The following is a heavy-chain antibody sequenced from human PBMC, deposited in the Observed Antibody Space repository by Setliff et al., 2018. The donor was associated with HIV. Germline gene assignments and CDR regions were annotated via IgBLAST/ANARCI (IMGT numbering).Heavy chain of an antibody. CDR1: GFVFGTYA. CDR3: VKERWSTRYFDL. D-gene: IGHD6-13*01. CDR2: ITSDGNNT. V-gene: IGHV3-64D*08. J-gene: IGHJ2*01. Sequence: GGSLRLSCSGSGFVFGTYALHWVRQAPGKGLQYISAITSDGNNTYYADSVKGRFTISRDNSKKTLFLQMDSLRIDDTAIYYCVKERWSTRYFDLWGRGSLVTVAS.